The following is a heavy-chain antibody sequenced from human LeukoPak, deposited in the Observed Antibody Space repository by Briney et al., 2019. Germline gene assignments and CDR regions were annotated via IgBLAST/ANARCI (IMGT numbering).Heavy chain of an antibody. CDR3: ARVAVAGTNWFDP. J-gene: IGHJ5*02. D-gene: IGHD6-19*01. CDR1: GFIFNDFG. CDR2: LNWNGEST. V-gene: IGHV3-20*04. Sequence: RGSLRLSCTASGFIFNDFGLTWVRQAPGKGLEWVSSLNWNGESTGYADSVKGRFTISRDNAKNSLYLQMNSLRAEDTAVYYCARVAVAGTNWFDPWGQGTLVTVSS.